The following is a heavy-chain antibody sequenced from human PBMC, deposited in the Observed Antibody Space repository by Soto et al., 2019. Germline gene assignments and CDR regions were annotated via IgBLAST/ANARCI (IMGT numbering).Heavy chain of an antibody. V-gene: IGHV3-48*01. CDR1: GFTFSSYS. CDR2: ISSSSSTI. Sequence: EVQLVESGGGLVQPGGSLRLSCAASGFTFSSYSMNWVRQAPGKGLEWVSYISSSSSTIYYADSVKGRFTISRDNAKNSLYLQMNSLRAEDTAVYYCASWIAAAATRWFDPWGQGTLVTVSS. D-gene: IGHD6-13*01. J-gene: IGHJ5*02. CDR3: ASWIAAAATRWFDP.